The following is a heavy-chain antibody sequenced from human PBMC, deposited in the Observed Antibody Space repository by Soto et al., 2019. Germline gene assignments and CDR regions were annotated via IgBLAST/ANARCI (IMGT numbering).Heavy chain of an antibody. V-gene: IGHV4-39*01. D-gene: IGHD6-13*01. CDR2: IYYSGST. CDR1: GGSISSSSYY. J-gene: IGHJ4*02. CDR3: ASATSSSWYSGYFDY. Sequence: PSETLSLTCTVSGGSISSSSYYWGWIRQPPGKGLEWIGSIYYSGSTYYNPSLKSRVTITRDTSASTAYMELSSLRSEDTAVYYCASATSSSWYSGYFDYWGQGTLVTVSS.